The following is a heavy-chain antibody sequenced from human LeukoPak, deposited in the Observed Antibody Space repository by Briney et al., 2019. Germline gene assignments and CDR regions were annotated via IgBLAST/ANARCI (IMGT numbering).Heavy chain of an antibody. CDR2: INHSGST. J-gene: IGHJ4*02. CDR3: ARVGAAGYFDY. V-gene: IGHV4-34*01. Sequence: MPSETLSLTCAVYGGSFSGYYWSWIRQPPGKGLEWIGEINHSGSTNYNPSLKGRVTISVDTSKNQFSLKLSSVTAADTAVYYCARVGAAGYFDYWGQGTLVTVSS. CDR1: GGSFSGYY. D-gene: IGHD6-13*01.